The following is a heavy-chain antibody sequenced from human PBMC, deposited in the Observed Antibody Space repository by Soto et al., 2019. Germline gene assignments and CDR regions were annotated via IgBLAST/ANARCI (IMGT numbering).Heavy chain of an antibody. J-gene: IGHJ6*02. CDR1: EFTFKTYG. V-gene: IGHV3-7*05. Sequence: EVQLVESGGGLVQPGGSLRLSCVASEFTFKTYGMNWVRQAPGRGLEWVANIKEVGSEKNYVESVKGRFTISRDNAKNSLYLQMNSLRGEDTAVYFCARDWGTPGRGSAVGYYYHYGMDVWGQGTTVTVSS. D-gene: IGHD6-19*01. CDR3: ARDWGTPGRGSAVGYYYHYGMDV. CDR2: IKEVGSEK.